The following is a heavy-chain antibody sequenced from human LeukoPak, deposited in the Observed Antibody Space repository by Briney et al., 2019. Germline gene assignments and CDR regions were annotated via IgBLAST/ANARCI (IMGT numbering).Heavy chain of an antibody. CDR2: IYYSGNT. CDR1: GGSISSYY. V-gene: IGHV4-59*01. D-gene: IGHD3-22*01. CDR3: VRENDSSGYSFDY. Sequence: SETLSLTCTVSGGSISSYYWSWVRQPPGKGLEWIGYIYYSGNTNYNPSLRSRVTISVDTSKNQFSLKLSSVTAADTAEYYCVRENDSSGYSFDYWGQGTLVTVSS. J-gene: IGHJ4*02.